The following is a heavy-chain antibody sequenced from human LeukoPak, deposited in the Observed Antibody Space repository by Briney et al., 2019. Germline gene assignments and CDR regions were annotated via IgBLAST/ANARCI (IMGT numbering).Heavy chain of an antibody. CDR2: INHSGST. J-gene: IGHJ4*02. CDR3: ARDVVAAAGSWDY. Sequence: SETLSLTCAVYGGSFSGYYWSWIRQPPGKGLEWIGEINHSGSTNYNPFLKSRVTISVDTSKNQFSLNLSSVTAADTAVYYCARDVVAAAGSWDYWGQGTLVTVSS. CDR1: GGSFSGYY. V-gene: IGHV4-34*01. D-gene: IGHD6-13*01.